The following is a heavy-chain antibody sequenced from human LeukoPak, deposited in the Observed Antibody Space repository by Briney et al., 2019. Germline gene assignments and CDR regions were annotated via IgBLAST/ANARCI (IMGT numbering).Heavy chain of an antibody. D-gene: IGHD3-22*01. CDR1: GGSISSYY. CDR2: IYYSGST. V-gene: IGHV4-59*01. Sequence: SETLSLTCTVSGGSISSYYWSWIRQPPGKGLEWIGYIYYSGSTNYNPSLKSRVTISVDTSKNQFSLKLSSVTAADTAVYYCARDPYYYDSSATFDYWGQGTLVTVSS. J-gene: IGHJ4*02. CDR3: ARDPYYYDSSATFDY.